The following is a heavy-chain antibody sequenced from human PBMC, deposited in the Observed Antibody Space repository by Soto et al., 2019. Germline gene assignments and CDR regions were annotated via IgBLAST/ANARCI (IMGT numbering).Heavy chain of an antibody. CDR1: GGSISTSNW. V-gene: IGHV4-4*02. D-gene: IGHD3-22*01. J-gene: IGHJ4*02. CDR2: IFHSGTT. CDR3: ARRGFYDSSGFPDS. Sequence: SETLSLTCVVSGGSISTSNWWSWVRQPPGKGLEWIGEIFHSGTTNYNPSLKSRVTISVDKSKNQFSLNLSSVTAADTAVYYCARRGFYDSSGFPDSWGQGALVTVSS.